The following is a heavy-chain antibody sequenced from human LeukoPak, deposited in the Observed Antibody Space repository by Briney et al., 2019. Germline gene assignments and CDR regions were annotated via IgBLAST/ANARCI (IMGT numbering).Heavy chain of an antibody. J-gene: IGHJ6*02. CDR3: AREESDYYYGMDV. CDR2: IYYSGST. Sequence: SETLSLTCAVSGGSISSYYWSWIRQPPGKGLEWIGYIYYSGSTNYNPSLKSRVIISVDTSKNQFSLKLSSVTAADTAVYYCAREESDYYYGMDVWGQGTTVTVSS. V-gene: IGHV4-59*01. CDR1: GGSISSYY.